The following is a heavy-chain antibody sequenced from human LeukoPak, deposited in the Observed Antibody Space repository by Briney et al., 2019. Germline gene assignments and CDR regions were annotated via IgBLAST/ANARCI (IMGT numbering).Heavy chain of an antibody. CDR3: AGAEPRGIIWHPY. V-gene: IGHV4-34*08. J-gene: IGHJ4*02. CDR2: IYHSGST. Sequence: GSLRLSCAASGFTFSDYYMSWIRQAPGKGLEWIGEIYHSGSTNYNPSLKSRVTMSVDKSKNQFSLELSSVTAADTAVYYCAGAEPRGIIWHPYWGQGTLVTVSS. CDR1: GFTFSDYY.